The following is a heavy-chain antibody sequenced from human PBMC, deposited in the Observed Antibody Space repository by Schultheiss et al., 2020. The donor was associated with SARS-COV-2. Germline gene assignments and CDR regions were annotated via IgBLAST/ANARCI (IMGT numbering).Heavy chain of an antibody. CDR3: AKDLAGEGIISYFDY. CDR1: GFTFSSYA. V-gene: IGHV3-23*01. J-gene: IGHJ4*02. D-gene: IGHD3-16*01. Sequence: GESLKISCAASGFTFSSYAMSWVRQAPGKGLEWVSAISGSGGSTYYADSVKGRFTISRDNSKNTLYLQMNSLRAEDTAVYYCAKDLAGEGIISYFDYWGQGTLVTVSS. CDR2: ISGSGGST.